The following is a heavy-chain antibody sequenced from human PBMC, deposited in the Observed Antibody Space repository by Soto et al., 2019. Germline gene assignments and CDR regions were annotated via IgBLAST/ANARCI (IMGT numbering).Heavy chain of an antibody. Sequence: QVQLQQWGAGLLKPSETLSLTCAVYGGSFSGYYWSWIRQPPGKGLEWLGEINHSGSTNYNPSLKSRVNISVDTSKNQFSLKLSSVTAADTAVYYCARTYGSGSYYRHDYWGQGTLVTVSS. CDR3: ARTYGSGSYYRHDY. V-gene: IGHV4-34*01. J-gene: IGHJ4*02. CDR1: GGSFSGYY. D-gene: IGHD3-10*01. CDR2: INHSGST.